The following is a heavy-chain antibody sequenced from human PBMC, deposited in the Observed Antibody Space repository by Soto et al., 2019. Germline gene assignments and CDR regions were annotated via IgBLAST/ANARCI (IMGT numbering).Heavy chain of an antibody. D-gene: IGHD2-2*01. CDR1: EFTFSSYG. Sequence: PGGSLRLSCAASEFTFSSYGMHWVRQAPGKGLEWVAVISYDGSNKYYADSVKGRFTISRDNSKNTLYLQMNSLRAEDTAVYYCAKSTGVVVPAATYYYYMDVWGKGTTVPVSS. CDR3: AKSTGVVVPAATYYYYMDV. J-gene: IGHJ6*03. CDR2: ISYDGSNK. V-gene: IGHV3-30*18.